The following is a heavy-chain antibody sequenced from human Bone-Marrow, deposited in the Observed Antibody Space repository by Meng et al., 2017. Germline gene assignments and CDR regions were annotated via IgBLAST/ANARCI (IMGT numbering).Heavy chain of an antibody. D-gene: IGHD1-26*01. CDR3: ARPAYSGSSTSDEAFDI. J-gene: IGHJ3*02. CDR2: ISRDGSIK. Sequence: GESLKISCEASGFSVSRYSLHWVRQAPGKGLEWVAVISRDGSIKSYAAFVKGRFTISRDNSKSTLFLQMNSLGVEDTAMFYCARPAYSGSSTSDEAFDIWGQGTMVTVSS. CDR1: GFSVSRYS. V-gene: IGHV3-30*04.